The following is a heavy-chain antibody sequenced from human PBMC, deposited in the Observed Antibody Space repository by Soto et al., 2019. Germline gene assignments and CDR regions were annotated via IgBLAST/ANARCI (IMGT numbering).Heavy chain of an antibody. CDR1: GGSVSGGGYS. CDR2: VYHTGSP. J-gene: IGHJ4*02. D-gene: IGHD3-22*01. CDR3: ARDYYDRSGYYRFFDV. V-gene: IGHV4-30-2*01. Sequence: PSETLSLTCLVSGGSVSGGGYSWSWIRQPPRKRLEWIGYVYHTGSPIYNPSLKSRVTIAVDRSKNQISLNVSSVTAADTAVYYCARDYYDRSGYYRFFDVWGRGVLVTVSS.